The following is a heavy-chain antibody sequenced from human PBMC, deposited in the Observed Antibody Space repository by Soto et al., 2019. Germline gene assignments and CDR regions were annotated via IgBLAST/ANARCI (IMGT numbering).Heavy chain of an antibody. CDR2: ISSSSSYI. J-gene: IGHJ6*02. CDR1: GFTFSSYS. D-gene: IGHD2-15*01. Sequence: EVQLVESGGGLVKPGGSLRLSCAASGFTFSSYSMNWVRQAPGKGLEWVSSISSSSSYIYYADSVKGRFTISRDNAKNSLYLQMNSLRAEDTAVYYCARDRCSGGSCYSPKNYYYYGMDVWGQGTTVTVSS. V-gene: IGHV3-21*01. CDR3: ARDRCSGGSCYSPKNYYYYGMDV.